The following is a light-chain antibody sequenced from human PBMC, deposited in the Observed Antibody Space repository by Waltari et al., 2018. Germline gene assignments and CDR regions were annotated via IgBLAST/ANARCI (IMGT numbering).Light chain of an antibody. CDR1: QSISTW. CDR2: KAS. Sequence: DIQMTQSPSTLSASVGDRVTITCRASQSISTWLAWYQQEPGKAPKLLIYKASTLEGGVTSRFSGSGSGTEFTLTISSLQFDDSATYYCQQYNSYPLTFGGGTKVEIK. CDR3: QQYNSYPLT. V-gene: IGKV1-5*03. J-gene: IGKJ4*01.